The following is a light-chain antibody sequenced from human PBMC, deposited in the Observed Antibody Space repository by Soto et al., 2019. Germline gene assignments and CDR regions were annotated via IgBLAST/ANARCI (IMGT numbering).Light chain of an antibody. V-gene: IGLV4-69*01. Sequence: QSVLTQSPSASASLGASVKLTCTLSSGHSSYAIAWHQLQPEKGPRYLMKLNSDGSHRKGDVIPDRFSGSSSGAERYLTISSLQSEDEADYYCQTWGTGIRVFGTGTKVTVL. CDR3: QTWGTGIRV. CDR2: LNSDGSH. CDR1: SGHSSYA. J-gene: IGLJ1*01.